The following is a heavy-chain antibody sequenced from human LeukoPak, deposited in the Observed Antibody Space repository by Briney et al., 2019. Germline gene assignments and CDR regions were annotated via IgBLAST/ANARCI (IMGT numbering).Heavy chain of an antibody. V-gene: IGHV4-39*07. CDR1: GGSISSSSYY. Sequence: SETLSLTCTVSGGSISSSSYYWGWIRQPPGKGLEWIGSIYYSGSTYYNPSLKSRVTISVDTSKNQFSLKLSSVTAADTAVYYCARDLEYSGSSPQNWFDPWGQGTLVIVSS. CDR2: IYYSGST. J-gene: IGHJ5*02. D-gene: IGHD6-6*01. CDR3: ARDLEYSGSSPQNWFDP.